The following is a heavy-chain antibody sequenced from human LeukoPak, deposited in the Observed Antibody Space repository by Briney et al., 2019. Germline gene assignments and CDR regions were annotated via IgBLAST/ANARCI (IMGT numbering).Heavy chain of an antibody. J-gene: IGHJ3*02. CDR1: GGSISSYY. V-gene: IGHV4-59*08. Sequence: PSETLSLTCTVSGGSISSYYWSWIRQPAGKGLEWIGYIYYSGSTSYSPSLKSRVTISLDTSKNQFSPRLTSVTAVDTAVYYCARYVSGSPGAFDIWGQGTMVTVSS. CDR3: ARYVSGSPGAFDI. D-gene: IGHD3-10*01. CDR2: IYYSGST.